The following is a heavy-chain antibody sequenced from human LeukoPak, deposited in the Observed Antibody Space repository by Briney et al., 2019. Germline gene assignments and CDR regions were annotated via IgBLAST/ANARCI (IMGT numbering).Heavy chain of an antibody. Sequence: GGSLRLSCAASGFTFSDYYMSWIRQAPGKGLEWVSYISSSSSYTNYADSVKGRFIISRDNAKNSLYLQMNSLRAEDTAVYYCARSQAPEDYYYGMDVWGQGTTVTVSS. CDR1: GFTFSDYY. V-gene: IGHV3-11*06. J-gene: IGHJ6*02. CDR2: ISSSSSYT. CDR3: ARSQAPEDYYYGMDV.